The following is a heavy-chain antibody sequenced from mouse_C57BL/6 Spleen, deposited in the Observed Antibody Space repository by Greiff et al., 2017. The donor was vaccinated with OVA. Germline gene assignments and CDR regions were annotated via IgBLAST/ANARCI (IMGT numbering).Heavy chain of an antibody. CDR2: IDPENGDT. CDR3: TTKQLRPHFDY. Sequence: EVQVVESGAELVRPGASVKLSCTASGFNIKDDYMHWVKQRPEQGLEWIGWIDPENGDTEYASKFQGKATITADTSSNTAYLQLSSLTSEDTAVYYCTTKQLRPHFDYWGQGTTLTVSS. D-gene: IGHD3-2*02. J-gene: IGHJ2*01. CDR1: GFNIKDDY. V-gene: IGHV14-4*01.